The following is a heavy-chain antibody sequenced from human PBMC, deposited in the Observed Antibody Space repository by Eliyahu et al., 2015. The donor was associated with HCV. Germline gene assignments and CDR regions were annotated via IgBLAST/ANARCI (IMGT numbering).Heavy chain of an antibody. CDR3: AREAGAYAMDV. CDR1: GYIFTNYY. J-gene: IGHJ6*02. CDR2: MNPNTGDT. Sequence: QVQLVQSGAEVKKSGDSVKVSCKASGYIFTNYYLHWVRQAPGQGPEWVGRMNPNTGDTDYAQKFQGRVTMTRDTSISTAYMELRRLTPDDTVDYYCAREAGAYAMDVWGQGTTVTVSS. V-gene: IGHV1-2*05.